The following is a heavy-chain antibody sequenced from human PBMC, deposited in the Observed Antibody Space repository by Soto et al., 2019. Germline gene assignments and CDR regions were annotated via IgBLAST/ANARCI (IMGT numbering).Heavy chain of an antibody. CDR1: GGSFSGYH. D-gene: IGHD3-10*01. CDR3: ARAAGSPYYMDV. CDR2: IHHSGAT. V-gene: IGHV4-34*02. Sequence: QVQLQQWGAGLLKPSETLSLTCDVYGGSFSGYHWNWIRLSPGKGLEWIGEIHHSGATKYNPSLKSRVPLSVDTSKDQFSLGLSSVTAADTDVYYCARAAGSPYYMDVWGRGTTVTVSS. J-gene: IGHJ6*03.